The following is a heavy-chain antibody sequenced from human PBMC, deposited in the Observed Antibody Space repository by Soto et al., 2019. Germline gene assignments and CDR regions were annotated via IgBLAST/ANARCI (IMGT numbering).Heavy chain of an antibody. CDR2: INHSGST. Sequence: SETLSLTCAVYGGSFSGYYWSWIRQPPGKGLEWIGEINHSGSTNYNPSLKSRVTISVDTSKNQFSLKLSSVTAADTAVYYCERPAVPSYQLLKLGPSRNWFAPWGQGTLVTVSS. CDR3: ERPAVPSYQLLKLGPSRNWFAP. CDR1: GGSFSGYY. V-gene: IGHV4-34*01. J-gene: IGHJ5*02. D-gene: IGHD2-2*01.